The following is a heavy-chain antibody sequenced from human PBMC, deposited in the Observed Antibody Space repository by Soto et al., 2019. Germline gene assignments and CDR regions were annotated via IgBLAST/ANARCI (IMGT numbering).Heavy chain of an antibody. CDR3: ARGATHGSSWYFWFDP. CDR1: GGTFSTYP. CDR2: IIPLFGTT. V-gene: IGHV1-69*01. Sequence: QVQLVQSGAEVRMPGSSVKVSCKASGGTFSTYPINWVRQAPGQGLEWMGGIIPLFGTTNYAKKFKGRVTITADESTSTAYMELSILRAEDAAVYYCARGATHGSSWYFWFDPCGQGTLVTVSS. D-gene: IGHD6-13*01. J-gene: IGHJ5*02.